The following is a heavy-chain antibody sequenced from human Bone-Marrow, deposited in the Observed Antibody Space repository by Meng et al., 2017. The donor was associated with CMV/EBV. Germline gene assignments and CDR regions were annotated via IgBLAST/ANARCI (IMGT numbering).Heavy chain of an antibody. Sequence: LSLTCADSTYTLAGYALSWVRQAPGKGLEWVSSISSSSSYIYYADSVKGRFTISRDNAKNSLYLQMNSLRAEDTAVYYCARIDSSGYNNWFDPWGQGTLVTVSS. V-gene: IGHV3-21*01. J-gene: IGHJ5*02. CDR3: ARIDSSGYNNWFDP. CDR1: TYTLAGYA. CDR2: ISSSSSYI. D-gene: IGHD3-22*01.